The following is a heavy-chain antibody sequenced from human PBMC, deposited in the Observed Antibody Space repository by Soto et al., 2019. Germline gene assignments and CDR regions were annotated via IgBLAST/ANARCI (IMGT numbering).Heavy chain of an antibody. CDR2: IIPIFGTA. J-gene: IGHJ6*02. CDR1: GGTFSSYA. CDR3: ARKPVEMATIPYYYDGMDV. Sequence: QVQLVQSGAEVKKPGSSVKVSCKASGGTFSSYAISWVRQAPGQGLEWMGGIIPIFGTANYAQKFQGRVTITADESTSTAYMELSSLRSEDTAVYYCARKPVEMATIPYYYDGMDVWGQGTTVTVSS. D-gene: IGHD5-12*01. V-gene: IGHV1-69*12.